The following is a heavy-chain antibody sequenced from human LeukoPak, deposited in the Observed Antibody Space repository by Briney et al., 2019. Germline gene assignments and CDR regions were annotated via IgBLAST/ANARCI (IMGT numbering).Heavy chain of an antibody. J-gene: IGHJ4*02. D-gene: IGHD1-26*01. Sequence: PSETLSLTCTVSGGSISSYYWSWIRQPAGKGLEWIGRIYTSGSTNYNPSLKSRVTMSVDTSKNQFSLKLSSVTAADTAVYDCGRGSYFRGNADYWGQGTLVTVSS. CDR3: GRGSYFRGNADY. CDR1: GGSISSYY. CDR2: IYTSGST. V-gene: IGHV4-4*07.